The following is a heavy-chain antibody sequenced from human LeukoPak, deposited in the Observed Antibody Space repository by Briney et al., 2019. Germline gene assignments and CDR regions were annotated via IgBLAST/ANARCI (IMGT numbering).Heavy chain of an antibody. V-gene: IGHV1-3*01. Sequence: ASVKVSCKASGYTFTSYAMHWVRQAPGQRLEWMGWINAGNGNTKYSQKFQGRVTITRDTSASTAYMELSSLRSEDTAVYYCARVGKGATTGRWIWFDPWGQGTLVTVSS. CDR1: GYTFTSYA. CDR3: ARVGKGATTGRWIWFDP. D-gene: IGHD1-26*01. J-gene: IGHJ5*02. CDR2: INAGNGNT.